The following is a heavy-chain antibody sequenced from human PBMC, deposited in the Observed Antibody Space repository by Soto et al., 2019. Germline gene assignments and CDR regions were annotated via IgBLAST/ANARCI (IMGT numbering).Heavy chain of an antibody. J-gene: IGHJ4*02. CDR2: ISGGGST. V-gene: IGHV3-23*01. CDR3: AKVRGYSTRYDPLDY. CDR1: GFTFSNYA. D-gene: IGHD2-2*01. Sequence: GGSLRLSCAVSGFTFSNYAMNWVRRAPGKGLEWVSGISGGGSTYYADSVKGRFTISRDNSKNTLYLQMNNLRAEDTAVYHCAKVRGYSTRYDPLDYWGQGTLVTVSS.